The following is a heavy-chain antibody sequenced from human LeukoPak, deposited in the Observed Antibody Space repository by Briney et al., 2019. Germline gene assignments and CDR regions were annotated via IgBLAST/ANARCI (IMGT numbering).Heavy chain of an antibody. CDR1: GFTFSGSA. CDR2: IRSKANSYAT. J-gene: IGHJ4*02. Sequence: GGSLRLSCAASGFTFSGSAMHWVRQASGKGLEWVGRIRSKANSYATAYAASVKGRFTISRDDSKNTAYLRMNSLKTEDKAVYYCTRPLISDYGDYVNYWGQGTLVTVSS. V-gene: IGHV3-73*01. CDR3: TRPLISDYGDYVNY. D-gene: IGHD4-17*01.